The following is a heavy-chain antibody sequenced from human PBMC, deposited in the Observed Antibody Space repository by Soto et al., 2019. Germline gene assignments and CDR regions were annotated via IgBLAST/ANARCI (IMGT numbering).Heavy chain of an antibody. V-gene: IGHV1-2*02. J-gene: IGHJ3*02. D-gene: IGHD6-13*01. CDR1: GYTFTGYY. CDR3: AREGRQLVPGGAFDI. Sequence: QVQLVQSGAEVKKPGASVKVSCKASGYTFTGYYMHWVRQAPGQGLEWMGWINPNRGGTNYAQKFQGRVTMTRDTSISTAYMELSRLRSDDTAVYYCAREGRQLVPGGAFDIWGQGTMVTVSS. CDR2: INPNRGGT.